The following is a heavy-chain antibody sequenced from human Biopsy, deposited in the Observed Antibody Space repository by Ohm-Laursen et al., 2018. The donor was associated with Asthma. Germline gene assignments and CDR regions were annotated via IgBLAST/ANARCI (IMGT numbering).Heavy chain of an antibody. D-gene: IGHD2-2*01. CDR2: IIPIFGPT. CDR3: ARGPEYVRSSGALDF. Sequence: SVKVSCKASGDSFSNYATSWVRQAPGQGLEWVGRIIPIFGPTNYAQKFQGRVTISADDSTSTAYMELSSLSSEDTALYYCARGPEYVRSSGALDFWGQGTLVTVSS. J-gene: IGHJ4*02. CDR1: GDSFSNYA. V-gene: IGHV1-69*13.